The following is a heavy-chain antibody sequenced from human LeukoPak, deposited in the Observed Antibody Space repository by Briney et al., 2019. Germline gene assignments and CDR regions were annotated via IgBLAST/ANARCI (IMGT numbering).Heavy chain of an antibody. D-gene: IGHD2-2*01. Sequence: PGGSLRLSCAASGFSFSSHGMSWVRQAPGKGLEWISGIIGGAGSSHYADSVKGRFTISRDNSKNTLYLQMNSLRAEDTAVYYCAHGSMYQLDYWGQGTLVTVSS. CDR1: GFSFSSHG. J-gene: IGHJ4*02. CDR3: AHGSMYQLDY. CDR2: IIGGAGSS. V-gene: IGHV3-23*01.